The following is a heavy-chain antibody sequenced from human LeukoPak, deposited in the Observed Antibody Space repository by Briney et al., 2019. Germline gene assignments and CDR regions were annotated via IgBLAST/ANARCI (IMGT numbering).Heavy chain of an antibody. CDR3: ARSRLTMVRGLIGPSDFDY. V-gene: IGHV4-39*07. J-gene: IGHJ4*02. CDR2: IYYSGST. CDR1: GGSISSSSYY. Sequence: SETLSLTCTVSGGSISSSSYYWGWIRQPPGTGLEWIGSIYYSGSTYYNPSLKSRVTISVDTSKNQFSLKLSSATAADTAVYYCARSRLTMVRGLIGPSDFDYWGQGTLVTVSS. D-gene: IGHD3-10*01.